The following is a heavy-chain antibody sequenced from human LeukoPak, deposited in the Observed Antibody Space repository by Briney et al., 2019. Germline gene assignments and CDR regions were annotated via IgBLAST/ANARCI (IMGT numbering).Heavy chain of an antibody. CDR1: GGTFSFYA. D-gene: IGHD3-9*01. CDR2: IIPIFGTA. V-gene: IGHV1-69*13. Sequence: SVKLRCSGAGGTFSFYAFSWERLAPGQGLEWMGGIIPIFGTANYAQKFQGRVTITADESTSTAYMELSSLRSEDTAVYYCARVSGRETDWPHEYGYYGMTVWRQAWTLTVSS. CDR3: ARVSGRETDWPHEYGYYGMTV. J-gene: IGHJ6*01.